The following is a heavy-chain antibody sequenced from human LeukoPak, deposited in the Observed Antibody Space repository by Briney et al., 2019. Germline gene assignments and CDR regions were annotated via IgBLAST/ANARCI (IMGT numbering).Heavy chain of an antibody. Sequence: SETLSLTCTVSGGSISSYYWSWIRQPAGKGLDWIGHIYTSGSTNYNPSLKSPVTMSVDTSKNQFSLKLNSVTAADTAVYYCARSAHGGNAGVFDYWGQGTLVTVSS. CDR1: GGSISSYY. CDR2: IYTSGST. D-gene: IGHD4-23*01. CDR3: ARSAHGGNAGVFDY. V-gene: IGHV4-4*07. J-gene: IGHJ4*02.